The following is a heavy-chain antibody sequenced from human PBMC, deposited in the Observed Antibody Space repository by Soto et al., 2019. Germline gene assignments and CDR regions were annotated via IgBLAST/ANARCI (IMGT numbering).Heavy chain of an antibody. CDR2: VFYSGAT. CDR3: ARAGFSYGHLLF. CDR1: GGPIKTGDYY. V-gene: IGHV4-30-4*01. Sequence: SETLSLSCNVSGGPIKTGDYYWNWIRQPPGKGLEWIGYVFYSGATNYSPSLKSRAAISMDTSKNQFSLSLTSVTAADTAVYYCARAGFSYGHLLFWGQGIRVTVSS. D-gene: IGHD3-10*01. J-gene: IGHJ4*02.